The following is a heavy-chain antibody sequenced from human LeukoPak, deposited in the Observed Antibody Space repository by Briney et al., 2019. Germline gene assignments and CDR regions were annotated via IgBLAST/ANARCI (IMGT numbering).Heavy chain of an antibody. V-gene: IGHV3-48*03. CDR3: AAGPTSPPYYYGSGSYYRNDAFDI. Sequence: GGSLRLSCAASGFTFSSYEMNWVRQAPGKGLEWVPYISSSGSTIYYADSVKGRFTISRDNAKNSLYLQMNSLRAEDTAVYYCAAGPTSPPYYYGSGSYYRNDAFDIWGQGTMVTVSS. J-gene: IGHJ3*02. CDR2: ISSSGSTI. CDR1: GFTFSSYE. D-gene: IGHD3-10*01.